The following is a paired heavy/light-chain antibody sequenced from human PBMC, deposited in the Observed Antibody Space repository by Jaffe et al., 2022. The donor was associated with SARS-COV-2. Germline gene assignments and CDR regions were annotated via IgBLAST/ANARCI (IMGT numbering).Heavy chain of an antibody. CDR2: ISGSSGST. V-gene: IGHV3-23*04. D-gene: IGHD5-12*01. Sequence: EVQLVESGGGLVQPGGSLRLSCAASGFTFSSYAMSWVRQAPGKGLEWVSCISGSSGSTYYADSVKGRFTISRDNSKNTLYLQMNSLRAEDTAVYYCAKEPIKYSGYDYFEYWGQGTLVTVSS. CDR1: GFTFSSYA. J-gene: IGHJ4*02. CDR3: AKEPIKYSGYDYFEY.
Light chain of an antibody. CDR3: QQSFSTPYT. V-gene: IGKV1-39*01. J-gene: IGKJ2*01. CDR2: VES. Sequence: DIQMTQSPSSLSASVGDRVTITCRASQSISSYLNWYQQKPGKAPKLLINVESSLQSGVPSRFSGSGYGTDFTLSISSLQPEDFATYYCQQSFSTPYTFGQGTKLEIK. CDR1: QSISSY.